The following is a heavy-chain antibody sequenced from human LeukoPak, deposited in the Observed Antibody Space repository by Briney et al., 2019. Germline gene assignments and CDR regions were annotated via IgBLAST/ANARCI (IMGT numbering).Heavy chain of an antibody. V-gene: IGHV1-69*04. D-gene: IGHD6-19*01. CDR1: GGTFSSYA. CDR3: ARYSSGWSETTDY. Sequence: ASVKVSCKASGGTFSSYAISWVRQAPGQGLEWMGRIIPILGIANYAQKFQGRVTITADKSTSTAYMELGSLRSEDTAVYYCARYSSGWSETTDYWGQGTLVTVSS. CDR2: IIPILGIA. J-gene: IGHJ4*02.